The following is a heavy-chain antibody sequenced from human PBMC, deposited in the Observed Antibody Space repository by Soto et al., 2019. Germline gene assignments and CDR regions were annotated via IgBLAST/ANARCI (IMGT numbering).Heavy chain of an antibody. D-gene: IGHD3-3*02. V-gene: IGHV4-31*03. CDR2: IYYSGST. CDR3: ASPKIAFYNWFDP. Sequence: SETLSLTCTVSGGSISSGGFYWSWIRHHPGKGLEWIGYIYYSGSTYYNPSLKSRVTISVDTSKNQFSLKLSSVTAADTAVYYCASPKIAFYNWFDPWGQGTLVTVSS. J-gene: IGHJ5*02. CDR1: GGSISSGGFY.